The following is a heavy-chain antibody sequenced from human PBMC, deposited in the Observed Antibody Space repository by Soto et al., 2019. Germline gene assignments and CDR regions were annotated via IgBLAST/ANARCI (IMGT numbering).Heavy chain of an antibody. CDR2: INSDGSST. V-gene: IGHV3-74*01. CDR1: GVTFSNYW. J-gene: IGHJ5*02. CDR3: AREDLLNWFAP. D-gene: IGHD2-15*01. Sequence: PGESVKISCAASGVTFSNYWMRWVRQAPGKGLVWVSRINSDGSSTSYVDSAKGRFTISRDNAKNSLYLQMNSLRAEDTAVYYCAREDLLNWFAPWGQGTLVTVSS.